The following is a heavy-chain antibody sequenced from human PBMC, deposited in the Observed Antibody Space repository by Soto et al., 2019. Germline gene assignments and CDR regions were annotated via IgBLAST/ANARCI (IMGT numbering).Heavy chain of an antibody. Sequence: ASVKVSCKASGYTFTSYVISWVRQSPVQGLEWMGWISAYNGNTNYAQKLQGRVTMTTDTSTSTAYMELRSLRSDDTAVYYCARVALYCSGGSCPYLFWGQGTLVTVSS. CDR3: ARVALYCSGGSCPYLF. CDR1: GYTFTSYV. V-gene: IGHV1-18*01. J-gene: IGHJ4*02. D-gene: IGHD2-15*01. CDR2: ISAYNGNT.